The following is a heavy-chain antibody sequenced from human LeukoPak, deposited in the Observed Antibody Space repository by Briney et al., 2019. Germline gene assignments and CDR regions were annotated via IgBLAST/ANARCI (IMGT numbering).Heavy chain of an antibody. V-gene: IGHV4-38-2*01. D-gene: IGHD1-14*01. J-gene: IGHJ5*02. Sequence: SETLSLTCAVSGYSISSGYYWGWIRQPPGKGLEWIGSIYHSGSTYYNPSLKSRVTISVDTSKNQFSLKLSSVTAADTAVYYCARLGLPGPTGDWLDPWGQGTLVTVSS. CDR2: IYHSGST. CDR3: ARLGLPGPTGDWLDP. CDR1: GYSISSGYY.